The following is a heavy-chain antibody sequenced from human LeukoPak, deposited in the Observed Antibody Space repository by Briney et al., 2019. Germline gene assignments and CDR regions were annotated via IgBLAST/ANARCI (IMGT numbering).Heavy chain of an antibody. D-gene: IGHD3-16*01. J-gene: IGHJ6*02. CDR1: RFTFSRYW. CDR2: IQQDGSEK. CDR3: ARDGGIIRFGGQDV. V-gene: IGHV3-7*01. Sequence: PGGSLRLSCAASRFTFSRYWMSWVRQSPGKGLEWVANIQQDGSEKYYVDSVKGRFTISRDNVKNSLYLQMNSLRPEDTAVYYCARDGGIIRFGGQDVWGQGTTVIVS.